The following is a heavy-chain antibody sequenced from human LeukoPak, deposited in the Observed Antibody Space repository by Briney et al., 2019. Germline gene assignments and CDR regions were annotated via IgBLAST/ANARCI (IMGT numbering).Heavy chain of an antibody. Sequence: AASVKVSCKASGYTFTGYYMHWVRQAPGQGLVWMGWISAYNGNTNYAQKLQGRVTMTTHTSTSTAYMELRSLRSDDTAVYYCARVPRIVGATHDAFDIWGQGTVVTVSS. V-gene: IGHV1-18*04. D-gene: IGHD1-26*01. J-gene: IGHJ3*02. CDR2: ISAYNGNT. CDR3: ARVPRIVGATHDAFDI. CDR1: GYTFTGYY.